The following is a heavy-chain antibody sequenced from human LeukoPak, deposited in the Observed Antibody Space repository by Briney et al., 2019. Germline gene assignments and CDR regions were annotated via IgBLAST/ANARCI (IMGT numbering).Heavy chain of an antibody. CDR3: ARDLGCSGGSCFNWFDP. V-gene: IGHV1-3*01. CDR1: GYTFTSYA. Sequence: ASVKVSCKASGYTFTSYAMHCVRQAPGQRLEWMGWINAGNGNTKYSQKFQGRVTITRDTSASTAYMELSSLRSEDTAVYYCARDLGCSGGSCFNWFDPWGQGTLVTVSS. J-gene: IGHJ5*02. CDR2: INAGNGNT. D-gene: IGHD2-15*01.